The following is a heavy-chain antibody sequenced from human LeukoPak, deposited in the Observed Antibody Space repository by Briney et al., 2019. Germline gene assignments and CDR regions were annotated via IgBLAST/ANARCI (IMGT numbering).Heavy chain of an antibody. Sequence: ASVKVSCKASGYTFTGYYMHWVRQAPGQGLEWMGWINPSSGGTNYAQKFQGRVTMTGDTSISTAYMDPSSLRSDDTAVYYCARGRGIVGCNSDALDIWGQGTMVTVSS. V-gene: IGHV1-2*02. CDR2: INPSSGGT. D-gene: IGHD1-26*01. CDR1: GYTFTGYY. CDR3: ARGRGIVGCNSDALDI. J-gene: IGHJ3*02.